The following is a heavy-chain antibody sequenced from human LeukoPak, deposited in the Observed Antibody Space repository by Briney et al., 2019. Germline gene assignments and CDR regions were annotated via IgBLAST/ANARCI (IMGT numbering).Heavy chain of an antibody. CDR1: GFTFDDHG. CDR2: TNWNGGST. CDR3: ARDVYYGSGSPRLDY. Sequence: PGGSLRLSCAASGFTFDDHGMSWVRQAPGKGLEWVSGTNWNGGSTGYADSVKGRFTISRDNAKNSLYLQMNSLRAEDTAVYYCARDVYYGSGSPRLDYWGQGTLVTVSS. J-gene: IGHJ4*02. V-gene: IGHV3-20*04. D-gene: IGHD3-10*01.